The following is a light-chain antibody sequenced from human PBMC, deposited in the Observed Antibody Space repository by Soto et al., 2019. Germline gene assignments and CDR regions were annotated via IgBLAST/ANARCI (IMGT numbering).Light chain of an antibody. CDR3: SSYRTSSTLDMV. J-gene: IGLJ2*01. V-gene: IGLV2-14*03. CDR2: EVN. CDR1: NSDVGAYGY. Sequence: QSALTQPASVSGSPGQSITISCTGTNSDVGAYGYVSWYQQYPGKAPKLMIYEVNNRPSGISYRFSGSKSGNTATLTISGLQAEDEADYYCSSYRTSSTLDMVFGGGTKLTVL.